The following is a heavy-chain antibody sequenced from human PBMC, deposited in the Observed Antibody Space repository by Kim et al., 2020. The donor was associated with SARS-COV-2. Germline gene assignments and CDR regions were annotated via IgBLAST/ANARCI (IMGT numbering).Heavy chain of an antibody. CDR1: GFTFISYA. V-gene: IGHV3-23*01. CDR2: ISGSGGST. J-gene: IGHJ5*02. D-gene: IGHD4-17*01. Sequence: GGSLRLSCAASGFTFISYAMSWVRQAPGKGLEWVSAISGSGGSTYYADSVKGRFTISRDNSKNTLYLQMNSLRAEDTAVYYCAKAATVTTVPYNWFDPWGQGSLDSVAS. CDR3: AKAATVTTVPYNWFDP.